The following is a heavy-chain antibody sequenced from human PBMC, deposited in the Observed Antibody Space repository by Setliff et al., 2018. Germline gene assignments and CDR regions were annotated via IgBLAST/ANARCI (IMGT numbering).Heavy chain of an antibody. Sequence: SETLSLTCSVSGGSISSGSDYWTWLRQPAGKGLEWIGHIYTGGSTKYNPTLKSRVTISVDTSKNQFSLKLSSVTAADTAVYYCARAISGWYSAFYYYMDVWGKGTTVTVSS. D-gene: IGHD6-19*01. CDR2: IYTGGST. V-gene: IGHV4-61*09. CDR3: ARAISGWYSAFYYYMDV. J-gene: IGHJ6*03. CDR1: GGSISSGSDY.